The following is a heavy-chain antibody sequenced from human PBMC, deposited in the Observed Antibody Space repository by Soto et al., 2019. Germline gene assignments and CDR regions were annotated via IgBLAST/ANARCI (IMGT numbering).Heavy chain of an antibody. CDR2: SYYSGKS. CDR1: GVSISSTSYY. V-gene: IGHV4-39*01. Sequence: PSTTLSLTCTFSGVSISSTSYYWGWIRQSQGKALEWIGTSYYSGKSYYHPALKSRVTISVDTSNNRFSLKLSSVTAADTAVYYCAPHGSYWGQGTLVIVSS. CDR3: APHGSY. J-gene: IGHJ4*02.